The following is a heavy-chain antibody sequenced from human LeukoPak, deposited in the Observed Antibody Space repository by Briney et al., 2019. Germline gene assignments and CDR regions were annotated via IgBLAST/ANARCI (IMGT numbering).Heavy chain of an antibody. CDR1: GDSISGYF. V-gene: IGHV4-4*07. CDR3: ARAPSGCGGTCAFDS. CDR2: MHADGDS. Sequence: SETLSLTCTVSGDSISGYFWSWIRQPAGKGLEWIGRMHADGDSNYNPSLKRRITLSFDTPENQFSLTLTSVTAADTAVYFCARAPSGCGGTCAFDSWGQGTLVTVSS. D-gene: IGHD2-15*01. J-gene: IGHJ4*02.